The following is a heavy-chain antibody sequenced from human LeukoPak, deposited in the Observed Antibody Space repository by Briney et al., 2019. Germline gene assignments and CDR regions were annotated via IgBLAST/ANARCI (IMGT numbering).Heavy chain of an antibody. CDR1: GFTFSSYA. J-gene: IGHJ6*04. D-gene: IGHD2-2*01. Sequence: GGSLRLSCAASGFTFSSYAMSWVRQAPGKGLEWVSAISGSGGSTYYADSVKGRFTISRDNSKNTLYLQMNSLRAEDTAVYYCVGYCSSTSCYEYYYYGMDVWGKGTTVTVSS. V-gene: IGHV3-23*01. CDR2: ISGSGGST. CDR3: VGYCSSTSCYEYYYYGMDV.